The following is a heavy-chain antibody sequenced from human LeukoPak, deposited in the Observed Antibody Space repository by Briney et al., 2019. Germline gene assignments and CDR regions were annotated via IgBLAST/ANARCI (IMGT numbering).Heavy chain of an antibody. Sequence: GASVKVSCKASGYTFTKYYVFWVRQAPGQGLEWMGRINPSSGGTDYAQKFQGRVTMTRNTSISTAYMELSSLRSEDTAVYYCARGLTYYDYVWGSYRLSEGNDYWGQGTLVTVSS. D-gene: IGHD3-16*02. V-gene: IGHV1-8*01. J-gene: IGHJ4*02. CDR3: ARGLTYYDYVWGSYRLSEGNDY. CDR1: GYTFTKYY. CDR2: INPSSGGT.